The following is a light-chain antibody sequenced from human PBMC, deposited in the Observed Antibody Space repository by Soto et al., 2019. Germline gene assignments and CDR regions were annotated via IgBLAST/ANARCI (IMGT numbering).Light chain of an antibody. J-gene: IGLJ1*01. CDR1: SSDVGSYNR. V-gene: IGLV2-18*02. CDR2: DVS. Sequence: QSVLTQPPSVSGSPGHSVAISCTGTSSDVGSYNRVSWYQQPPGSAPKLMIYDVSNRPSGVPDRFSGSKSGNAASLTMSGLQAEDEADYYCSSYSSSNTYVFGTGTKLTVL. CDR3: SSYSSSNTYV.